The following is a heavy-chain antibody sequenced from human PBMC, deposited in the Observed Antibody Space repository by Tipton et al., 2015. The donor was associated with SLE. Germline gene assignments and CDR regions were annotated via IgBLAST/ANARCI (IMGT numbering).Heavy chain of an antibody. J-gene: IGHJ4*02. CDR2: IYYSGST. CDR1: GGSMSPHY. D-gene: IGHD6-13*01. V-gene: IGHV4-59*11. CDR3: ASSPYSSSWYYFDY. Sequence: TLSLTCTVSGGSMSPHYWNWIRQPPGKGLEWIGYIYYSGSTNYNPSLKSRVTISVDTSKNQFSLKLSSVTAADTAVYYCASSPYSSSWYYFDYWGQGTLVTVSS.